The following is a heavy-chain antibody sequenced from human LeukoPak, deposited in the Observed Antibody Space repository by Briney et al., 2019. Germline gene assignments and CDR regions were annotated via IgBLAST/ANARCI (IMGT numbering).Heavy chain of an antibody. J-gene: IGHJ4*02. CDR3: ARDPGYSGYDYFDY. Sequence: GGSLRLSCAASGFTFSSYSMNWVRQAPGKGLEWVSYISSSGSTIYYADSVKGRFTISRDNAKNSLYLQMNSLRAEDTAVYYCARDPGYSGYDYFDYWGQGTLVTVSS. D-gene: IGHD5-12*01. V-gene: IGHV3-48*04. CDR1: GFTFSSYS. CDR2: ISSSGSTI.